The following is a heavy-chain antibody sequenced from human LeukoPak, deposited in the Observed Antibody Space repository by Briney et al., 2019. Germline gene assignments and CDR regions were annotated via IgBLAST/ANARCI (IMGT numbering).Heavy chain of an antibody. D-gene: IGHD5-12*01. J-gene: IGHJ4*02. V-gene: IGHV4-30-4*01. CDR2: IYYSGST. Sequence: PSETLSLTCTVSGGSLSSGDYYWSWIRQPPGKGLEGIGYIYYSGSTYYNPSLKSRITISVDTSKNQFSLKLSSVTAADTAVYYCASRGYSGLDYWGQGTLVTVSS. CDR1: GGSLSSGDYY. CDR3: ASRGYSGLDY.